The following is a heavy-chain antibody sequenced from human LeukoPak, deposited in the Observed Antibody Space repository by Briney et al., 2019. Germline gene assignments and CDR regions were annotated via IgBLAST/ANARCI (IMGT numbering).Heavy chain of an antibody. CDR1: GFTVNNKY. CDR3: AKQGRDWLRDYYYYMDV. V-gene: IGHV3-23*01. J-gene: IGHJ6*03. CDR2: IGGRGGST. D-gene: IGHD3-9*01. Sequence: PGGSLRLSCAASGFTVNNKYMTWVRQAPGKGLEWVSTIGGRGGSTYYADSVKGRFTISRDNSKNTLYLQMNSLRAEDTAVYYCAKQGRDWLRDYYYYMDVWGKGTTVTISS.